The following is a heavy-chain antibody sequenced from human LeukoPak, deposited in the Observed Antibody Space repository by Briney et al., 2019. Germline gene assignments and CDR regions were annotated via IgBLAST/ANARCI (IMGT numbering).Heavy chain of an antibody. V-gene: IGHV1-2*02. CDR3: ARDSLHYGMDV. D-gene: IGHD2-21*02. Sequence: VASANASCKPSGYTFTGDYMHSVPQAPGQGLEWMGWINPNSGGTNYAQKFQGRVTMTRDTSISTAYMELSRLRSDDTAVYYCARDSLHYGMDVWGQGTTVTVSS. CDR1: GYTFTGDY. J-gene: IGHJ6*02. CDR2: INPNSGGT.